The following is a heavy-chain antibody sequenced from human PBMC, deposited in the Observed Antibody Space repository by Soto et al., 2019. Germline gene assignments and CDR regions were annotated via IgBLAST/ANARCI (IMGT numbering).Heavy chain of an antibody. CDR1: GFQFSDYA. CDR3: EKGSSSGCPRADYYDH. CDR2: ITASGVST. D-gene: IGHD6-25*01. Sequence: EVQLLESGGGLVQPGESLRLSCTASGFQFSDYALTWVRQSPVRGFEWVSHITASGVSTSYAASVKGRFTISRDNSKNTLYLQMDDRRAADTPNFFCEKGSSSGCPRADYYDHWGRGAQVPVSS. V-gene: IGHV3-23*01. J-gene: IGHJ4*02.